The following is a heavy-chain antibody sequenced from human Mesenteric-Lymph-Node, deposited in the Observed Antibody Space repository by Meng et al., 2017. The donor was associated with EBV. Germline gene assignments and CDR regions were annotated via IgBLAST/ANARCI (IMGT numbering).Heavy chain of an antibody. V-gene: IGHV1-18*01. J-gene: IGHJ5*02. Sequence: QIRQVQDGAEVKKPGASVKVSCKASGYSFTSYGISWVRQAPGQGLEWMGWTSGYNGNTNYAQKFQGRVTMTTDTSTSTAYMELRSLRSDDTAVYYCAREGRVPAAMGFDPWGQGTLVTVSS. CDR2: TSGYNGNT. D-gene: IGHD2-2*01. CDR1: GYSFTSYG. CDR3: AREGRVPAAMGFDP.